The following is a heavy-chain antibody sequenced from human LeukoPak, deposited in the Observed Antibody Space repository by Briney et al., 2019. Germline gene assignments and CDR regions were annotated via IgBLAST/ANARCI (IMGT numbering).Heavy chain of an antibody. D-gene: IGHD6-25*01. V-gene: IGHV4-59*01. Sequence: PSETLSLTCTVSGDSISSYYWSWIRQPPGKGLEWIGYLYYSGSNNYNPSLKSRVTISVDMSKNQFSLKLSSVTAADTAVYYCARFRGSAEGDYWGQGTLVTVSS. CDR2: LYYSGSN. CDR3: ARFRGSAEGDY. J-gene: IGHJ4*02. CDR1: GDSISSYY.